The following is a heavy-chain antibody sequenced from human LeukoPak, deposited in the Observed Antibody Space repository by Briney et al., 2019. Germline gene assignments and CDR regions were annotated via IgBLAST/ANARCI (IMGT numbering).Heavy chain of an antibody. J-gene: IGHJ4*02. CDR2: ISYDGSNK. Sequence: PGGSLRLSCAASGFTFSSYGMHWVRQAPGKGLEWVAVISYDGSNKYYADSVKGRFTISRDNSKNTLYLQMNSLRAEDTAVYYCAKITTPRPYYYGSGSSDDYWGQGTLVTVSS. D-gene: IGHD3-10*01. V-gene: IGHV3-30*18. CDR3: AKITTPRPYYYGSGSSDDY. CDR1: GFTFSSYG.